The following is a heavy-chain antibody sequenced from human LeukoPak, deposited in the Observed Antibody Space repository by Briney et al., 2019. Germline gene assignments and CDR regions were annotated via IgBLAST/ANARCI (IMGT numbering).Heavy chain of an antibody. J-gene: IGHJ4*02. CDR3: AKAGGSTSWRYYFDY. D-gene: IGHD2-2*01. CDR1: GFTFSSYA. Sequence: GGSLRLSRAASGFTFSSYAMSWVRQAPGKGLEWVSAISGSGGSTYYADSVKGRFTISRDNSKNTLYLQMNSLRAEDTAVYYCAKAGGSTSWRYYFDYWGQGTLVTVSS. CDR2: ISGSGGST. V-gene: IGHV3-23*01.